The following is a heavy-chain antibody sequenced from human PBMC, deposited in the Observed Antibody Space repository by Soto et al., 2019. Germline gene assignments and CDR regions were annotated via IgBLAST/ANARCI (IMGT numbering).Heavy chain of an antibody. J-gene: IGHJ6*03. CDR2: IYYSGST. CDR1: GCSISSYY. CDR3: ARQRPDIAAAGYYYYYYMDV. V-gene: IGHV4-59*08. D-gene: IGHD6-13*01. Sequence: SETLSLTCTVSGCSISSYYWSWIRQPPGKGLEWIGYIYYSGSTNYNPSLKSRVTISVDTSKNQFSLKLSSVTAADTAVYYCARQRPDIAAAGYYYYYYMDVWGKGTTVTVSS.